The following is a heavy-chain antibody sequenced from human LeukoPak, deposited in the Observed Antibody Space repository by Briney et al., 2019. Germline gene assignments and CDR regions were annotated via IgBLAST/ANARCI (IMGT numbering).Heavy chain of an antibody. Sequence: GGSLRLSCAASGFTFSSYAMHWVRQAPGKGLEWVAVISYDGSNKYYADSVKGRFTISRDNSKNTLYLQMNSLRAEDTAVYYCARDDIVVVPTAIPYYYGMDVWGQGTTVTVSS. CDR1: GFTFSSYA. CDR2: ISYDGSNK. CDR3: ARDDIVVVPTAIPYYYGMDV. V-gene: IGHV3-30-3*01. D-gene: IGHD2-2*02. J-gene: IGHJ6*02.